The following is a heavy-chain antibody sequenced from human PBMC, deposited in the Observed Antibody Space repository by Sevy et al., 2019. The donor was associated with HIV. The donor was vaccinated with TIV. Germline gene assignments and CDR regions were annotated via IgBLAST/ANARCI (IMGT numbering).Heavy chain of an antibody. Sequence: GGSLRLSCAASGFTFSSYAMSWVRQAPGKGLEWVSAISGSGGSTYYADSVKGRFTISRDNSKNTLYLQMNSLRAEDTAVYYRAKVGVVVVAGDAFDIWGQGTMVTVSS. CDR1: GFTFSSYA. CDR2: ISGSGGST. D-gene: IGHD2-15*01. V-gene: IGHV3-23*01. CDR3: AKVGVVVVAGDAFDI. J-gene: IGHJ3*02.